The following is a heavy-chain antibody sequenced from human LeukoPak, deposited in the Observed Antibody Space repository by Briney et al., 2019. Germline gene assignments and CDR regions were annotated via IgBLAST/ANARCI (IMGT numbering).Heavy chain of an antibody. CDR3: AKAEREGGSPFGFDI. V-gene: IGHV3-30*18. J-gene: IGHJ3*02. CDR1: GFTFSSYG. D-gene: IGHD1-26*01. Sequence: GGSLRPSCAASGFTFSSYGIHWVRQAPGKGLEWVAVTSYDGSKIHYIDSVRGRFTISRDNSKNTVYLQMNSLRAEDTAVYYCAKAEREGGSPFGFDIWGQGTMVTVSS. CDR2: TSYDGSKI.